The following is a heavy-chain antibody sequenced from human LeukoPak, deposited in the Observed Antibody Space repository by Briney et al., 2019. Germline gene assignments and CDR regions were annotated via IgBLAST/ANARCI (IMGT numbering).Heavy chain of an antibody. CDR2: MNPNSGNT. V-gene: IGHV1-8*03. CDR1: GYTFTSYD. Sequence: GASVKVSCKASGYTFTSYDINWVRQATGQGLEWMGWMNPNSGNTDYAQKFQGRFTITINTSISTAYMELSSLRSEDTAVYYCARAFGGHDEGYYFDYWGQGTLVTVSS. D-gene: IGHD3-16*01. CDR3: ARAFGGHDEGYYFDY. J-gene: IGHJ4*02.